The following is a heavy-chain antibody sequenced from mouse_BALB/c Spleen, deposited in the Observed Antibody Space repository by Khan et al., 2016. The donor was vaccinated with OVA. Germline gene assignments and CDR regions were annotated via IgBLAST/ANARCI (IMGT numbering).Heavy chain of an antibody. CDR3: ARSVTITTVVATDFDY. Sequence: QLEESGPGLVKPSQSLSLTCTVTGYSITSDYAWNWIRQFPGNKLEWMGYISYSGRTSYNPSLKSRISITRDTSKNQFLLQLNSVTTEDTATYYCARSVTITTVVATDFDYWGQGTTLTVSS. CDR1: GYSITSDYA. D-gene: IGHD1-1*01. J-gene: IGHJ2*01. V-gene: IGHV3-2*02. CDR2: ISYSGRT.